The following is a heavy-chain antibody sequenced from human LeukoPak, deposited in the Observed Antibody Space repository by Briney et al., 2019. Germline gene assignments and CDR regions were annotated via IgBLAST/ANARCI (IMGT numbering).Heavy chain of an antibody. V-gene: IGHV1-46*01. Sequence: ASVKVSCKASGYTFTSYYMHWVRQAPGQGLEWMGIINPSGGSTSYAQKFQGRVTMTRDTSTSTVYMELRSLRSDDTAVYYCARDPFAVVNLGYYYYYGMDVWGQGTTVTVSS. CDR2: INPSGGST. CDR3: ARDPFAVVNLGYYYYYGMDV. CDR1: GYTFTSYY. J-gene: IGHJ6*02. D-gene: IGHD4-23*01.